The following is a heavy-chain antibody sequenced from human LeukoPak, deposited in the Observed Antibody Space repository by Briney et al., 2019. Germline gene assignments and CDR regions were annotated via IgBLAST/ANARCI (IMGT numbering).Heavy chain of an antibody. Sequence: PGGSLRLSCAASRFTFSNYWMSWVRQAPGKGLEWVANMKQDGSEINYVDSVKGRFTISRDNSKNTLYLQMNSLGVEDTAIYYCAKTYQLLWWFDYWGQGALVTVSS. D-gene: IGHD2-2*01. J-gene: IGHJ4*02. V-gene: IGHV3-7*03. CDR2: MKQDGSEI. CDR3: AKTYQLLWWFDY. CDR1: RFTFSNYW.